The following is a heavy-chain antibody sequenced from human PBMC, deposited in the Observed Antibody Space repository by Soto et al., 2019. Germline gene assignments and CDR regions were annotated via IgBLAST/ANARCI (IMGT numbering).Heavy chain of an antibody. V-gene: IGHV4-59*01. CDR3: ARTGLENWFDP. CDR2: IYYSGST. CDR1: GGSIISYY. J-gene: IGHJ5*02. Sequence: PSETLSLTCTVSGGSIISYYWSWSRQPPGKGLEWIGYIYYSGSTNYNPSLKSRVTISVDTSKNQFSLKLSSVTAADTAVYYCARTGLENWFDPWGQGTLVTVSS. D-gene: IGHD1-1*01.